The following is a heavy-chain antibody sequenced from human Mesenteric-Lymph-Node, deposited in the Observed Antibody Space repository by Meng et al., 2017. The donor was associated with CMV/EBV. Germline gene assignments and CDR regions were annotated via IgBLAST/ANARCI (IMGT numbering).Heavy chain of an antibody. CDR1: GDTFRNYA. Sequence: SVKVSCKASGDTFRNYAISWVRQAPGQGLEWVGGTIPMFRSTKSEQKFQGRVTMTTDESTNIAYMELSSLRSEDTAVYYCIISSPETNYYYYAMDVWGQGTTVTVSS. V-gene: IGHV1-69*05. D-gene: IGHD2-2*01. J-gene: IGHJ6*02. CDR3: IISSPETNYYYYAMDV. CDR2: TIPMFRST.